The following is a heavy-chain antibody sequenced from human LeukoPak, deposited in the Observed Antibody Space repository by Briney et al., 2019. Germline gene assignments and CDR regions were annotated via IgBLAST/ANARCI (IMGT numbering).Heavy chain of an antibody. CDR2: INHSGST. J-gene: IGHJ6*02. CDR1: GFTFSSYS. D-gene: IGHD2-21*01. Sequence: GSLRLSCAASGFTFSSYSMNWIRQPPGKGLEWIGEINHSGSTNYNPSLKSRVTISVDTSKNQFSLKLSSVTAADTAVYYCAREFPAGMDVWGQGTTVTVPS. CDR3: AREFPAGMDV. V-gene: IGHV4-34*01.